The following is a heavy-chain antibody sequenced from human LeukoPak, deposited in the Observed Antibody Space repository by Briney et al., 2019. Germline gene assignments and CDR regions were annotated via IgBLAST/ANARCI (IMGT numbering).Heavy chain of an antibody. CDR2: ISGSGGST. CDR3: AKPKRGYSYGPFDY. CDR1: GFTFSSYA. J-gene: IGHJ4*02. D-gene: IGHD5-18*01. Sequence: GESLKISCAASGFTFSSYAMSWVRQAPGKGLEWVSTISGSGGSTYYADSVKGRFTISRDNSKNTLYLQMNSLRAEDTAVYYCAKPKRGYSYGPFDYWGQGTLVTVSS. V-gene: IGHV3-23*01.